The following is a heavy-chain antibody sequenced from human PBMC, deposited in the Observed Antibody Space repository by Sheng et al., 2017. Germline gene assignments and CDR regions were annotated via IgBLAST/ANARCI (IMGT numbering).Heavy chain of an antibody. CDR1: GYPITSGYY. Sequence: QVQLQESGPGLVKPSETLSLTCTLSGYPITSGYYWGWIRQPPGKGLEWIGSIYHSGATYYNPSLKSRVTISVDTSKNQFSLKLTSVTAADTAVYYCASLSLWFGELYAFDIWAKGQWSPSLQ. D-gene: IGHD3-10*01. J-gene: IGHJ3*02. CDR3: ASLSLWFGELYAFDI. CDR2: IYHSGAT. V-gene: IGHV4-38-2*02.